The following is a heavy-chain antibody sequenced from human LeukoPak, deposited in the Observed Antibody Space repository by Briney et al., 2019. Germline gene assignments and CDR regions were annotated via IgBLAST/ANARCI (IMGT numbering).Heavy chain of an antibody. CDR3: AKVGIGATLRPHSLDV. CDR1: GFTFSSYS. CDR2: ISGTGGST. V-gene: IGHV3-23*01. Sequence: GGSLRLSCAASGFTFSSYSMNWVRQAPGKGLEWVSTISGTGGSTFSADSVKGRFSISRDNTKKMLFLHMNSLTYEDTAVYYCAKVGIGATLRPHSLDVWGQGTTVTVSS. J-gene: IGHJ3*01. D-gene: IGHD1-26*01.